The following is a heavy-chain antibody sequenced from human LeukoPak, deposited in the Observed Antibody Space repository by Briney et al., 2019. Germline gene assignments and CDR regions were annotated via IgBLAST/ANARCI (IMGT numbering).Heavy chain of an antibody. D-gene: IGHD3-22*01. Sequence: ASVKVSCKASGYTFTSYDINWVRQATGQGLEWMGWVSPNSANTAYAQKFQGRVTMTRNTSISTAYMELSSLRSEDTAVYYCAIKLSSGGYWGQGTLVTVSS. CDR3: AIKLSSGGY. V-gene: IGHV1-8*01. CDR1: GYTFTSYD. J-gene: IGHJ4*02. CDR2: VSPNSANT.